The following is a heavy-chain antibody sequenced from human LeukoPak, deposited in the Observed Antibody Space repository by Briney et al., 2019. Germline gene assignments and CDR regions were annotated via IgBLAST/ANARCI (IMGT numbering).Heavy chain of an antibody. D-gene: IGHD1-7*01. J-gene: IGHJ6*03. V-gene: IGHV3-21*01. CDR1: GFTFSSYS. CDR2: ISSSSSYI. CDR3: ARDVGSNWSYAYYYYMDV. Sequence: GGSLRLSCAASGFTFSSYSMNWVRQAPGKGLEWVSSISSSSSYIYYADSVKGRFTISRDNAKNSLYLQMNSLRAEDTAVYYCARDVGSNWSYAYYYYMDVWGKGTTVTVSS.